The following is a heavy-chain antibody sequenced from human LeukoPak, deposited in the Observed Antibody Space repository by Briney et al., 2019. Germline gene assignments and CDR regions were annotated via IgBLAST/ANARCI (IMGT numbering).Heavy chain of an antibody. V-gene: IGHV3-30*02. D-gene: IGHD3-3*01. CDR3: AIDFWSGHDY. CDR2: MQYDGTNK. CDR1: GFTFSNYG. Sequence: GGSLRLSCAASGFTFSNYGMHWVRQAPGKGLEWVAFMQYDGTNKQYADSGKGRFTISRDNSKNTLYLEMNSLRVEDTAVFYCAIDFWSGHDYWGQGTLVTVSS. J-gene: IGHJ4*02.